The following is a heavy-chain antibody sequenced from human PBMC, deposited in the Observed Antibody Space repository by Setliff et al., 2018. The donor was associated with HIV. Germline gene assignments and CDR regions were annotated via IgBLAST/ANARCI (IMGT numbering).Heavy chain of an antibody. J-gene: IGHJ6*03. CDR1: GYTFTSYA. Sequence: ASVKVSCKASGYTFTSYAMHWVRQAPGQRLEWMGWISAGNGNTKYSQTFQDRVTITRDTSASTVYMELGSLRSEDTAIYYCARDGGPGSGWGDYSYYFSMDVWGKGTTVTVSS. CDR3: ARDGGPGSGWGDYSYYFSMDV. CDR2: ISAGNGNT. V-gene: IGHV1-3*01. D-gene: IGHD6-19*01.